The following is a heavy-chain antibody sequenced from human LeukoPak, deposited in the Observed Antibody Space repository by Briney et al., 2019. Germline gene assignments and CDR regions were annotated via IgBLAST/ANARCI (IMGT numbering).Heavy chain of an antibody. V-gene: IGHV4-59*01. J-gene: IGHJ4*02. CDR3: TRCAGWLIDY. Sequence: SETLSLTCTVSDDSISDYYRGWLRQPPGKGLEWIGYFHNSGTSTYNPSLKSRVTISADTSKNQFSLKLNSLTTADTAVYYCTRCAGWLIDYWGQGILVTVSS. CDR2: FHNSGTS. CDR1: DDSISDYY. D-gene: IGHD3-16*01.